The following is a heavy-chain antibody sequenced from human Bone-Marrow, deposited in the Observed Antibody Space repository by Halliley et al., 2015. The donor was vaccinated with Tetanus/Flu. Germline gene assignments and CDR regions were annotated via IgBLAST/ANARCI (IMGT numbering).Heavy chain of an antibody. Sequence: WVSLIKYVGATTNYADSVKGRFTVSRDSAKNTLYLQMNSLTVDVTAVFYCARVWVHPWYFDLWGRGTLVTVSS. CDR3: ARVWVHPWYFDL. CDR2: IKYVGATT. D-gene: IGHD7-27*01. J-gene: IGHJ2*01. V-gene: IGHV3-74*01.